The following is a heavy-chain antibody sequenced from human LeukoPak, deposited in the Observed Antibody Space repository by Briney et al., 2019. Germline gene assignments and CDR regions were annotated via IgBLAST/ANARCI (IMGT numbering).Heavy chain of an antibody. Sequence: GGSLRLSCATSGFTFSTSGMYWVRQAPGKGLEWVAFIWNDGSNKYYADSVKGRFTISRDNSKNTLFLQMNSLSTEDTAVYYCARDSYYYDSSGPRDAFDIWGQGTMVTVSS. D-gene: IGHD3-22*01. V-gene: IGHV3-30*02. J-gene: IGHJ3*02. CDR3: ARDSYYYDSSGPRDAFDI. CDR2: IWNDGSNK. CDR1: GFTFSTSG.